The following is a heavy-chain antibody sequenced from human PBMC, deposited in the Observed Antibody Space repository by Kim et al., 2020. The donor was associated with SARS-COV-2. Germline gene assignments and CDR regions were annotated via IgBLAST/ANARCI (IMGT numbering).Heavy chain of an antibody. V-gene: IGHV3-7*03. CDR1: GFTFSGYW. CDR2: IKQDGSEH. CDR3: ARGRVPDY. Sequence: GGSLRLSCVVSGFTFSGYWMSWVRQAPGKGLELVANIKQDGSEHYYVDSVRGRFTISRDNAKNSFYLQMNGLRLEDTAVYYCARGRVPDYWGQGTLVTVSS. J-gene: IGHJ4*02. D-gene: IGHD3-10*01.